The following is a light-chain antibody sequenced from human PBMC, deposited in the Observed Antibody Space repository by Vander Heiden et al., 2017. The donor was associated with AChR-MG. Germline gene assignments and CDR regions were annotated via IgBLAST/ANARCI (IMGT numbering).Light chain of an antibody. CDR1: QDISNY. V-gene: IGKV1-33*01. CDR3: QQYDNLPRT. J-gene: IGKJ4*01. CDR2: DAS. Sequence: DIQMTQSPSSLSASVGDRVTITCQASQDISNYLNWYQQKPGKAPKLLIYDASNWETGVPSRFSGSGSGTEFTVTISSLQPEDIATYYCQQYDNLPRTFGGGTKVEIK.